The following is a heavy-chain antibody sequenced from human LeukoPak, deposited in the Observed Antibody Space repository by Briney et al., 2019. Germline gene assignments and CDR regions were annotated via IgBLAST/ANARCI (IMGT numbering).Heavy chain of an antibody. CDR1: GFTFSDYH. J-gene: IGHJ6*02. CDR3: AKWDGGLYGMDV. V-gene: IGHV3-43*02. CDR2: ISGDGGST. D-gene: IGHD1-26*01. Sequence: GGSLRLSCAASGFTFSDYHVNWIRQAPGKGLEWVSLISGDGGSTYYADSVKGRFTISRDNSKNSLYLQMNSLRTEDTALYYCAKWDGGLYGMDVWGQGTTVTVSS.